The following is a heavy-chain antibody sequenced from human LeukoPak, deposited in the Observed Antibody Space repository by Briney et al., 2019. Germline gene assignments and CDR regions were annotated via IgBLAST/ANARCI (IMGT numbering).Heavy chain of an antibody. Sequence: ASVKVSCKASGYTFTSYGISWVRQAPGQGLEWMGWINPNSGGTNYAQKFQGRVTMTRGTSISTAYMELSRLRSDDTAVYYCARTLSGSYYYWGQGTLVTVSS. CDR1: GYTFTSYG. J-gene: IGHJ4*02. CDR2: INPNSGGT. CDR3: ARTLSGSYYY. D-gene: IGHD1-26*01. V-gene: IGHV1-2*02.